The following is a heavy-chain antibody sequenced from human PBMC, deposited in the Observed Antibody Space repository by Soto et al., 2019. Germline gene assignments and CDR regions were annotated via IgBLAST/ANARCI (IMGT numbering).Heavy chain of an antibody. CDR2: IDWDDDK. V-gene: IGHV2-70*01. Sequence: SGPTLVIPTETLTRICTCSGFSPRTSVMGVIWSRQPPGKALEWLALIDWDDDKYYSTSLKTRLTISKDTSKNQVVLTMTNMDPVDTATYYCARTLYYHDSSGDAHYVMDVWGQGT. CDR1: GFSPRTSVMG. D-gene: IGHD3-22*01. CDR3: ARTLYYHDSSGDAHYVMDV. J-gene: IGHJ6*02.